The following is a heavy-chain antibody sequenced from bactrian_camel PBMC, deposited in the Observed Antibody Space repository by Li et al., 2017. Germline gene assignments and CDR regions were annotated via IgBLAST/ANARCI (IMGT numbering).Heavy chain of an antibody. V-gene: IGHV3S53*01. CDR3: AAGVRAGRWTYGNFHD. D-gene: IGHD3*01. J-gene: IGHJ4*01. CDR2: IDSRGTT. Sequence: QVQLVESGGGSVQAGGSLRLACAASGDTVSKTYNLCMGWFRQVPGKEREGVARIDSRGTTEYVDSVKGRFTVFKGNAGKTLYLQMNNLTPEDTGIYFCAAGVRAGRWTYGNFHDWGKGTQVTVS. CDR1: GDTVSKTYNLC.